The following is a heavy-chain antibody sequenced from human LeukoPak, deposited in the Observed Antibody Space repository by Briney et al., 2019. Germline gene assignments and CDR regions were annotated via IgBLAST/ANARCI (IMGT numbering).Heavy chain of an antibody. CDR2: ISASGGST. CDR1: GFTFSDYY. Sequence: PGGSLRLSCAASGFTFSDYYMNWLRQAPGKGLEWVSYISASGGSTLYADSVKGRFTISRDNAQNSLFLQMDHLRVEDTAVYYCARFMTYFYETSGYLYGDYWGQGIPVTVSS. D-gene: IGHD3-22*01. CDR3: ARFMTYFYETSGYLYGDY. J-gene: IGHJ4*02. V-gene: IGHV3-11*04.